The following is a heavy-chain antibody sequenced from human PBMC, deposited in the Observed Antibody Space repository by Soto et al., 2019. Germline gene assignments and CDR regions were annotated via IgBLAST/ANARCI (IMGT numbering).Heavy chain of an antibody. V-gene: IGHV1-18*01. CDR1: GYTFTSYG. Sequence: QVQLVQSGAEVKKPGASVKVSCKASGYTFTSYGISWVRQAPGQGLAWMGWISAYNGNTNYAQKHQGRVTMTTDTSTSTAYMELRSLRSDDTAVYYCAIEGYPGYSSSWYPADYWGQGTLVTVSS. CDR2: ISAYNGNT. D-gene: IGHD6-13*01. CDR3: AIEGYPGYSSSWYPADY. J-gene: IGHJ4*02.